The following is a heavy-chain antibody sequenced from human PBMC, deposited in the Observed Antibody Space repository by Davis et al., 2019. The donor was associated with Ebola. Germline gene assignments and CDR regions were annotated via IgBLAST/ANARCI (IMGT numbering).Heavy chain of an antibody. CDR3: ARVPFNAILGVVLLYGLDV. J-gene: IGHJ6*02. CDR1: GFSFNSHW. Sequence: GSLRLSCAASGFSFNSHWIHLVRQSPGKGLEWIGEINHSGSTNYNPSLKSRVTISVDTSKNQFSLKLSSVTAADTAVYYCARVPFNAILGVVLLYGLDVWGQGTTVTVSS. V-gene: IGHV4-4*02. D-gene: IGHD3-3*01. CDR2: INHSGST.